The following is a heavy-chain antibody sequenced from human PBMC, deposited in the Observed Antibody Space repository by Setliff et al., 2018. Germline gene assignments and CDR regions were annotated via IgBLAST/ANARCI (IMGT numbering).Heavy chain of an antibody. CDR1: GFTFNNYW. D-gene: IGHD3-3*01. CDR3: ARIFLYGTSWHFDN. J-gene: IGHJ4*02. V-gene: IGHV3-7*03. Sequence: RLSCEAFGFTFNNYWMSWVRQAPGKGLEWVANIMQDGGAQYYLDSVKGRFTVSRDNSNNTLYLHMSSLRAEDTAVYFCARIFLYGTSWHFDNWGQGTLVTVSS. CDR2: IMQDGGAQ.